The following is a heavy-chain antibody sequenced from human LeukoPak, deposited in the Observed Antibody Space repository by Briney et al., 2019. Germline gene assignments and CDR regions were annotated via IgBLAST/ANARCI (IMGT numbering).Heavy chain of an antibody. CDR2: IYYSGST. D-gene: IGHD6-13*01. Sequence: SETLSLTCTVSGGSISTYYWNWIRQPPGKGLEWIGYIYYSGSTNYNPSLKSRVTISVDTSKNQFSLKLNSVTAADTAVYYCARAPYSSSPIDYWGQGTLVTVSS. CDR3: ARAPYSSSPIDY. CDR1: GGSISTYY. J-gene: IGHJ4*02. V-gene: IGHV4-59*01.